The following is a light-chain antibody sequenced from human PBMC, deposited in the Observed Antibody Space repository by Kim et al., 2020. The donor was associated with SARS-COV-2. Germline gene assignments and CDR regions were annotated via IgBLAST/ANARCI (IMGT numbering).Light chain of an antibody. V-gene: IGLV4-60*03. CDR1: SGHSNYF. J-gene: IGLJ3*02. CDR3: ETWDSNIQV. Sequence: QLVLTQSSSASASLGSSVNLTCTLSSGHSNYFIAWHQPGKAPRFLMKVEGSGSYNKGGGVPDRFSGSRSGANRYLIISNLHSEDEADYYCETWDSNIQVFGGGTQLTVL. CDR2: VEGSGSY.